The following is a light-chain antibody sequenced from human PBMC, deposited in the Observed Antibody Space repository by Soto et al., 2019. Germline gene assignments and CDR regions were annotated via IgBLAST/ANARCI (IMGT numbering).Light chain of an antibody. V-gene: IGLV2-11*01. CDR2: DVS. CDR1: SNDVGGYNY. Sequence: QCALTQPRSVSGSPGQSVTISCTGTSNDVGGYNYVSWYQQHPGKAPKLMIYDVSKRPSGVPDRFSGSKSGNTASLTISGLQAEDEADYYCCSYAGSYTFGVVFGGGTKLTVL. J-gene: IGLJ2*01. CDR3: CSYAGSYTFGVV.